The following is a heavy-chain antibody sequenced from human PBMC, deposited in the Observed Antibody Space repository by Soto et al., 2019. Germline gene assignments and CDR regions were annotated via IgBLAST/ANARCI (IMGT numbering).Heavy chain of an antibody. V-gene: IGHV1-18*01. Sequence: ASVKVSCKASGYTFTSYGISWVRQAPGQGLEWMGWISAYNGNTNYAQKLQGRVTMTTDTSTSTAYMELRSLRSDDTAVYYCARVGLGSSWYKGYYYYGMDVWGQGTTVTVSS. D-gene: IGHD6-13*01. CDR3: ARVGLGSSWYKGYYYYGMDV. CDR1: GYTFTSYG. J-gene: IGHJ6*02. CDR2: ISAYNGNT.